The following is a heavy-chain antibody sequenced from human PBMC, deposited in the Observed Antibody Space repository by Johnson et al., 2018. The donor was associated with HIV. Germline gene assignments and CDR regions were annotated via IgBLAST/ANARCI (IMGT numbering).Heavy chain of an antibody. D-gene: IGHD4-11*01. V-gene: IGHV3-66*01. CDR1: GFTVSSNY. CDR3: ARNEYSNYGGRDAFDI. Sequence: EVQLVESGGGVVQPGRSLRLSCAASGFTVSSNYMSWVRQAPGKGLEWVSVIYSGGSTYYADSVKGRFTISRDNAKNSLYLQMNGLRAEDTAVYYCARNEYSNYGGRDAFDIWGQGTMVTVPS. J-gene: IGHJ3*02. CDR2: IYSGGST.